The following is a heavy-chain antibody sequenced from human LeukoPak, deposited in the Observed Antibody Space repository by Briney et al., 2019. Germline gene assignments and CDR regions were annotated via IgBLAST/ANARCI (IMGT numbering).Heavy chain of an antibody. J-gene: IGHJ4*02. CDR3: ARGHTSSWTIDY. CDR2: ISGSSTYT. D-gene: IGHD6-13*01. CDR1: GFSFSDYY. Sequence: GGSLRLSCAASGFSFSDYYMSWIRQAPGQGLEWVSYISGSSTYTNYADSVKGRFTISRDNAKNSLSLQVNSLRAEDTAVYYCARGHTSSWTIDYWGQGALITVSS. V-gene: IGHV3-11*05.